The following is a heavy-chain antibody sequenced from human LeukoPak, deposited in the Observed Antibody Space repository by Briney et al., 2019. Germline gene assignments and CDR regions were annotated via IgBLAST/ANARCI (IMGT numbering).Heavy chain of an antibody. V-gene: IGHV4-59*08. CDR1: GGSISSYY. CDR2: IYYSGST. Sequence: SETLSLTCTVSGGSISSYYWSWIRQPPGKGLEWIGYIYYSGSTNYNPSLKSRVTISVDTSKNQFSLKLSSVTAADTAVYYCARHSYGSGSYYGFDPWGQGTLVTVTS. D-gene: IGHD3-10*01. J-gene: IGHJ5*02. CDR3: ARHSYGSGSYYGFDP.